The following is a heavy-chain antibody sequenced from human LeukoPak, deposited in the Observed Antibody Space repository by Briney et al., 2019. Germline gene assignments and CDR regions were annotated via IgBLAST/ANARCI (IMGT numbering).Heavy chain of an antibody. CDR1: GFTFSSYA. CDR2: ISYDGSNK. V-gene: IGHV3-30-3*01. J-gene: IGHJ6*02. Sequence: QTGRSLRLSCAASGFTFSSYAMHWVRQAPGKGLEWVAVISYDGSNKYYADSVKGRFTISRDNSKNTLYLQMNSLRAEDTAVYYCARGPERTGVGTRYYYDMDVWGHGTTVTVSS. CDR3: ARGPERTGVGTRYYYDMDV. D-gene: IGHD2-8*01.